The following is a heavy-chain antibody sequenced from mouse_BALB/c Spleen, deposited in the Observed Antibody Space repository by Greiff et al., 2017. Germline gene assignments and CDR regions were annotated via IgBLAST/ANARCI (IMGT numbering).Heavy chain of an antibody. CDR3: TRSSYDYDNY. V-gene: IGHV1S22*01. CDR1: GYTFTSYW. D-gene: IGHD2-4*01. CDR2: IYPGSGST. Sequence: LKQPGSELVRPGASVKLSCKASGYTFTSYWMHWVKQRPGQGLEWIGNIYPGSGSTNYDEKFKSKATLTVDTSSSTAYMQLSSLTSEDSAVYYCTRSSYDYDNYWGQGTTLTVSS. J-gene: IGHJ2*01.